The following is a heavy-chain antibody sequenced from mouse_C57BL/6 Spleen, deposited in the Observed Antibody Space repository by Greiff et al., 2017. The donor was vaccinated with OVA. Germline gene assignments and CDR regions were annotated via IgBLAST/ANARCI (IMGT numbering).Heavy chain of an antibody. V-gene: IGHV7-3*01. CDR1: GFTFTDYY. J-gene: IGHJ4*01. Sequence: EVNVVESGGGLVQPGGSLSLSCAASGFTFTDYYMSWVRQPPGKALEWLGFIRNKANGHTTEYSASVKGRFTISRDNSQSILYLQMNALRAEDSATYYCARYSNYDAMDYWGQGTSVTVSS. CDR2: IRNKANGHTT. D-gene: IGHD2-1*01. CDR3: ARYSNYDAMDY.